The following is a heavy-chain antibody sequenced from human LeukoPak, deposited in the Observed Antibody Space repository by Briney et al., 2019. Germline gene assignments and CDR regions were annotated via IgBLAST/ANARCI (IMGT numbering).Heavy chain of an antibody. CDR1: GFTFSRYA. V-gene: IGHV3-23*01. D-gene: IGHD3-10*01. Sequence: GGSLRLSCAASGFTFSRYAMNWVRQAPGKGLEWVSIINGSGGGTYYADSVKGRFTISRDNSKNTLYLQMNSLRAEDTAVYYCAKVYGPGTYYPLQYYYYAMDVWGQGTTVTVSS. J-gene: IGHJ6*02. CDR2: INGSGGGT. CDR3: AKVYGPGTYYPLQYYYYAMDV.